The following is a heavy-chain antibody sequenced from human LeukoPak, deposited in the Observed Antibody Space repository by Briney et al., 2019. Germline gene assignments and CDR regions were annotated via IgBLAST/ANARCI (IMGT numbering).Heavy chain of an antibody. CDR2: IDHSGNT. J-gene: IGHJ4*02. CDR3: AREGSSGWSDY. V-gene: IGHV4-38-2*02. D-gene: IGHD6-19*01. Sequence: SETLSLSCAVSGYSINSGYCWGWIRQPPGKGLEWIGGIDHSGNTHYNPSLKNRVTISVDTSKNEFSLKLSSVTATDTAVYYCAREGSSGWSDYWGQGTLVTVSS. CDR1: GYSINSGYC.